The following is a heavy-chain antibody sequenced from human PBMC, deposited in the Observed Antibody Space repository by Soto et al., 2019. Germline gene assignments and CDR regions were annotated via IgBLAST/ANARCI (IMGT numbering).Heavy chain of an antibody. CDR1: GGSFSVYY. J-gene: IGHJ5*02. CDR3: ARTFGGGGYNWFDP. CDR2: INHSGST. V-gene: IGHV4-34*01. D-gene: IGHD2-15*01. Sequence: QVQLQQWGAGLLKPSETLSLTCAVYGGSFSVYYWSWIRQPPGKGLEWTGEINHSGSTNYNPSLKSRVTISVDTSKNQFSLKLSSVTAADTAVYYCARTFGGGGYNWFDPWGQGTLVTVSS.